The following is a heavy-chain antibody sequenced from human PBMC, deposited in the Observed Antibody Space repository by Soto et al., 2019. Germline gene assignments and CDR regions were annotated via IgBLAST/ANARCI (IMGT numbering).Heavy chain of an antibody. CDR3: ARGPHDYSNYDNWFDP. J-gene: IGHJ5*02. Sequence: PSETLSLTCTVSGGSISSYYWSWIRQPPGKGLEWIGYIHYSGGTNYNASLKSRVTISADTSKNQFSLKLRSVTAADTAVYYCARGPHDYSNYDNWFDPWGRGILVTVSS. CDR2: IHYSGGT. CDR1: GGSISSYY. D-gene: IGHD4-4*01. V-gene: IGHV4-59*01.